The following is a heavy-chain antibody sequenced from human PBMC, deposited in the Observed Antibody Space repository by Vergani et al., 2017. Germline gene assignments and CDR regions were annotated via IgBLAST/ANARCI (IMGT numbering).Heavy chain of an antibody. CDR1: GFPFTAHG. CDR2: ISGQNFRT. CDR3: ADLYWDDGFSPF. D-gene: IGHD3/OR15-3a*01. Sequence: EVQLLESGGGSAQPGESLRLSCVASGFPFTAHGLNWVRRAPVKGLEWVSGISGQNFRTHSADSVKGRFTISRDDSKNTVYLQINSLRAEDTAFYYCADLYWDDGFSPFWGQGTLVTVSS. J-gene: IGHJ4*02. V-gene: IGHV3-23*01.